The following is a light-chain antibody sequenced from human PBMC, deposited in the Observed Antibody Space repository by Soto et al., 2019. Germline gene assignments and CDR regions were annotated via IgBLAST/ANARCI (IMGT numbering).Light chain of an antibody. J-gene: IGLJ1*01. Sequence: QSALTQPPSASGCPGQSVTISCTGTSSDVGGYNYVSWYQQHPGKAPKLMIYEVSKRPSGVPDRFSGSKSGNTASLTVSGLQAEDEADYYCSSYAGSNVVVFGTGTKVTV. V-gene: IGLV2-8*01. CDR2: EVS. CDR1: SSDVGGYNY. CDR3: SSYAGSNVVV.